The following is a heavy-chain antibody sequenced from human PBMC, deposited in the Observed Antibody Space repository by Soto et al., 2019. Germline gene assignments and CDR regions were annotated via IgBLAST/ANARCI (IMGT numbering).Heavy chain of an antibody. J-gene: IGHJ5*02. CDR2: ISAYNGNT. Sequence: GASVKVSCKASGYTFTSYGISWVRQAPGQGLEWMGWISAYNGNTNYAQKLQGRVTMTTDTSTSTAYMELRSLSSDDTAVYYCARDGAAKSRDWFDPWGQGTLVTVSS. CDR3: ARDGAAKSRDWFDP. CDR1: GYTFTSYG. V-gene: IGHV1-18*01.